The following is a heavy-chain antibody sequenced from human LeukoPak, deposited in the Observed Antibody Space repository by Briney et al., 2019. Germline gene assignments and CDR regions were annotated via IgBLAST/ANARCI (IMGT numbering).Heavy chain of an antibody. D-gene: IGHD1-26*01. CDR2: INPNSGGT. J-gene: IGHJ4*02. V-gene: IGHV1-2*06. CDR3: ARDRGRELSDY. CDR1: GYTFTGYY. Sequence: ASVKVSCKASGYTFTGYYMHWVRQAPGQGLEWMGRINPNSGGTNYAQKFQGRVTMTRDTSISTAYMGLSRLTSDDTAVYYCARDRGRELSDYWGQGTLVTVSS.